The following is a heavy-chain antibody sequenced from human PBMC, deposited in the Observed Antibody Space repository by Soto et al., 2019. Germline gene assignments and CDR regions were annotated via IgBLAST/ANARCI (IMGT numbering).Heavy chain of an antibody. J-gene: IGHJ4*02. CDR1: GGSVSSGSYY. V-gene: IGHV4-61*01. Sequence: ETLSLTCTVSGGSVSSGSYYWSWIRQPPGKGLEWIGYIYYSGSTNYNPSLKSRVTISVDTSKNQFSLKLSSVTAADTAVYYCARGGDGYNDYFDYWGQGTLVTVSS. CDR2: IYYSGST. CDR3: ARGGDGYNDYFDY. D-gene: IGHD5-12*01.